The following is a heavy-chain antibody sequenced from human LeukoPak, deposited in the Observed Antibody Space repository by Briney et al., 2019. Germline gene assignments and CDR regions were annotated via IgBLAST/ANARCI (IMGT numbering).Heavy chain of an antibody. CDR3: AKESTDIVVVPAAPFDY. CDR2: ISGSGGST. CDR1: GFTFSSYA. Sequence: GGSLRLSCAASGFTFSSYAMSWVRQAPGKGLEWVSAISGSGGSTYYADSVKGRFTISRDNSKNTLYLQMNSLRAEDTAVYYCAKESTDIVVVPAAPFDYWGQGTLVTVSS. D-gene: IGHD2-2*01. V-gene: IGHV3-23*01. J-gene: IGHJ4*02.